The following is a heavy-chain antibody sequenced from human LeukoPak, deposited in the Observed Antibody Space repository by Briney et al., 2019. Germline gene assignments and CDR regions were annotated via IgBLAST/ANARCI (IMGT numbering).Heavy chain of an antibody. CDR2: INSDGFST. D-gene: IGHD5-18*01. CDR1: GFTFSRDS. V-gene: IGHV3-74*01. CDR3: ARIHTANPDY. Sequence: GGSLRLSCAASGFTFSRDSMNWVRQAPGKGLVWVSRINSDGFSTSYADSVKGRFTISRDNAKNTLYLQMNSLRAEDTAVYYCARIHTANPDYWGQGTLVTVSS. J-gene: IGHJ4*02.